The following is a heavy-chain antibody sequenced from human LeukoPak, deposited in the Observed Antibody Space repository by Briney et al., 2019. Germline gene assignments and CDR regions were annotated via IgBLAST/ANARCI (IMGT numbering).Heavy chain of an antibody. CDR2: INPNSGGT. D-gene: IGHD2-21*01. CDR3: AREYYSISDY. CDR1: GYTFTGYL. V-gene: IGHV1-2*02. J-gene: IGHJ4*02. Sequence: ASVKVSCKASGYTFTGYLTHWVRQAPGQGLEWMGWINPNSGGTNYAQKFQGRVTMTRDTSISTAYMELSRLTSDDTAVYYCAREYYSISDYWGQGALVTVSS.